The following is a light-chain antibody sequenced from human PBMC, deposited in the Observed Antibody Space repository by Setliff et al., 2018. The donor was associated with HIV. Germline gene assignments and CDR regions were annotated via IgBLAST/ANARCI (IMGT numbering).Light chain of an antibody. J-gene: IGLJ1*01. CDR1: SSDVGSYNR. CDR2: GVS. Sequence: QSALAQPPSVSGSPGQSVTISCTGTSSDVGSYNRVSWYQQPPGTAPKLMIYGVSNRPSGVPDRSSGSKSGNTASLTISGLQAEDEADYYCSSHISSNTYVFGTGTKVTVL. CDR3: SSHISSNTYV. V-gene: IGLV2-18*02.